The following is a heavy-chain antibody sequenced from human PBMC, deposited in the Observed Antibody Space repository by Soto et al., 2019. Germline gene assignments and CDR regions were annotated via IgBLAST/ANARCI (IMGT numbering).Heavy chain of an antibody. D-gene: IGHD6-19*01. CDR3: AIESIAVAGFFFQH. V-gene: IGHV1-2*04. CDR1: GYTFTGYY. Sequence: ASVKVSCKASGYTFTGYYMHWVRQAPGQGLEWMGWINPNSGGTNYAQKFQGWVTMTRDTSISTAYMELSRLRSDDTAVYYCAIESIAVAGFFFQHWGQGTLVTVSA. CDR2: INPNSGGT. J-gene: IGHJ1*01.